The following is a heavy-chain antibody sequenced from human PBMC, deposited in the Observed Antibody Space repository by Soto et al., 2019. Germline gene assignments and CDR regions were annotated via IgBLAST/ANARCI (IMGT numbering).Heavy chain of an antibody. CDR1: GSSMSSTDYY. V-gene: IGHV4-30-4*01. CDR3: VRTAREGAVAPHWFDR. J-gene: IGHJ5*02. Sequence: PSEALSLTCPVSGSSMSSTDYYWSWIRQAPGKGLEWIGYVYYTGSTYYNPSLMSRLTISVDTSKNQFSLKLTSVTAAETAVYYCVRTAREGAVAPHWFDRWGQGTQVTVSS. D-gene: IGHD2-21*02. CDR2: VYYTGST.